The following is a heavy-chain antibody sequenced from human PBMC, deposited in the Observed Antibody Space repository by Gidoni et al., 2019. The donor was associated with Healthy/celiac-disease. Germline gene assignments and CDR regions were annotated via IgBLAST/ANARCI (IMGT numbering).Heavy chain of an antibody. J-gene: IGHJ4*02. CDR3: ARGRGWSSSWYFPPYFDY. V-gene: IGHV4-34*01. CDR1: GGSFSGSY. Sequence: QVQLQQWGAGLLKPSETLYLTCAVYGGSFSGSYWSWIRQPPGKGLEWIGEINHSGSTNYNPSLKSRVTISVDTSKNQFSLKLSSVTAADTAVYYCARGRGWSSSWYFPPYFDYWGQGTLVTVSS. D-gene: IGHD6-13*01. CDR2: INHSGST.